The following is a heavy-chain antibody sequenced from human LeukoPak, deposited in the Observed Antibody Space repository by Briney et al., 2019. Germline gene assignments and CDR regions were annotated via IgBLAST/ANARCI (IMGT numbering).Heavy chain of an antibody. CDR3: ARARRPFMVDC. CDR2: IYYSGRT. Sequence: SETLSLTCTVSGDSISSHYWSWVRQPPGKGLEGIGYIYYSGRTNYNPSLKSRVTISVDTSKNQFSLKLSSVTAADTAVYYCARARRPFMVDCWGQGTLVTVSS. V-gene: IGHV4-59*11. CDR1: GDSISSHY. J-gene: IGHJ4*02. D-gene: IGHD4/OR15-4a*01.